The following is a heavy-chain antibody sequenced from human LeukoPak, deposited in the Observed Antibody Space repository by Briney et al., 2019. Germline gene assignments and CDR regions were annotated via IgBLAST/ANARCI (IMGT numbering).Heavy chain of an antibody. D-gene: IGHD1-26*01. CDR3: ARIIGISGTYPTDY. Sequence: PGGSLRLSCAASGFTFRTYSMNWVRQAPGKGLEWVSSISSTSTYIYYADSVKGRFIISRDNARNSLYLEMNSLRAEDTAVYYCARIIGISGTYPTDYWGQGTLVTVSS. CDR2: ISSTSTYI. CDR1: GFTFRTYS. J-gene: IGHJ4*02. V-gene: IGHV3-21*06.